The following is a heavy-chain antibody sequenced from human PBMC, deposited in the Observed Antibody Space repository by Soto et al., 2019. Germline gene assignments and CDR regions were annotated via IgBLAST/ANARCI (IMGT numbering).Heavy chain of an antibody. CDR3: ARDDNGENGRAFDP. CDR2: IYTSGNT. D-gene: IGHD4-17*01. J-gene: IGHJ5*02. CDR1: GGSISNYY. V-gene: IGHV4-4*07. Sequence: SETLSLTCTVSGGSISNYYWSWIRHPAGKGLEWIGRIYTSGNTNYNPSLKGRVTMSVDMSKNQFSLKLSSVAAADTAVYYCARDDNGENGRAFDPWGQGTLVTVSS.